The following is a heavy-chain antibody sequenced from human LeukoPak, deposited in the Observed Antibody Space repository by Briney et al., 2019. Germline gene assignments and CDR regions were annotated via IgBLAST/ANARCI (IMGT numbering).Heavy chain of an antibody. CDR1: GVNLTNYA. D-gene: IGHD3-10*01. CDR2: ISGSGYST. CDR3: AKGRITVWSYHFDQ. Sequence: GGSLRLSCAVSGVNLTNYAMSWVRQAPGKGLEWVSAISGSGYSTYYADSVKGRFTISRDTSTNTLYLQMNSLRDEDTAVYYCAKGRITVWSYHFDQWGQATLVTVSS. J-gene: IGHJ4*02. V-gene: IGHV3-23*01.